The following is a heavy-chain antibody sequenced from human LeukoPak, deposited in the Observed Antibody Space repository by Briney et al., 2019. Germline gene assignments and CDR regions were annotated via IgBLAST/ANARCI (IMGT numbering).Heavy chain of an antibody. CDR3: ASRDGYNYGWYYFDY. Sequence: GRSLRLSCAASGLNFSSYAMHWVRQAPGKGLEMVAVISYYGSNKYYADAVKGRFTISRDNSKNTLYLQMDSLRAEDTAVYYCASRDGYNYGWYYFDYWGQGTLVTVSS. CDR2: ISYYGSNK. CDR1: GLNFSSYA. V-gene: IGHV3-30*01. J-gene: IGHJ4*02. D-gene: IGHD5-24*01.